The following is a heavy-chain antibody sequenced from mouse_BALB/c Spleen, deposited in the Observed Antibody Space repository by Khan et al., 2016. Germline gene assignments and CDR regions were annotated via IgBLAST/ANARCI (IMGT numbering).Heavy chain of an antibody. CDR1: GFDFSRYW. CDR3: ARGNYGSGSLDY. V-gene: IGHV4-1*02. Sequence: EVKLLESGGGLVQPGGSLKLSCAASGFDFSRYWMSWVRQAPGKGLEWIGEINPDTITIDYTPSLKDKFIISRDNAKNTLYLQMSKVRSEDTALYYCARGNYGSGSLDYWGQGTTLTVSS. CDR2: INPDTITI. J-gene: IGHJ2*01. D-gene: IGHD2-1*01.